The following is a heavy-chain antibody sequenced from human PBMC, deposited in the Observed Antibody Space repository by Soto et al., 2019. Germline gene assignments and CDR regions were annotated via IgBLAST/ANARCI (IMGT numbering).Heavy chain of an antibody. CDR3: AREHGFSYGLNYFDP. CDR1: GGSISSSTYY. Sequence: PSETLSLTCTVSGGSISSSTYYWGWIRQPPGKGLEWIGNIYYSGTTYYDPSLKSRVTISVDTSKNQFSLNLSSVTAADTAVYYCAREHGFSYGLNYFDPWGQGTLVTVSS. CDR2: IYYSGTT. J-gene: IGHJ5*02. D-gene: IGHD5-18*01. V-gene: IGHV4-39*07.